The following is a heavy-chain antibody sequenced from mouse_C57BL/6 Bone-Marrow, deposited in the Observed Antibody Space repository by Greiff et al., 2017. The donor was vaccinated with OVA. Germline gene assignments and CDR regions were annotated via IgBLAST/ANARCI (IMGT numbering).Heavy chain of an antibody. CDR1: GYTFTSYG. CDR2: IYPRSGNT. J-gene: IGHJ3*01. CDR3: ARDGSSTWFAY. V-gene: IGHV1-81*01. D-gene: IGHD1-1*01. Sequence: VQLQQSGAELARPGASVKLSCKASGYTFTSYGISWVKQRTGQGLEWIGEIYPRSGNTYYNEKFKGKATLTADKSSSTAYMELRSLTSEDTAIYYCARDGSSTWFAYWGQGTLVTVSA.